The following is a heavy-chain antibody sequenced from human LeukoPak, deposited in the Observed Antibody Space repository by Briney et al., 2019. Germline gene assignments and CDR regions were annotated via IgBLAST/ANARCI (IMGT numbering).Heavy chain of an antibody. CDR1: GFTFSSYS. Sequence: PGGSLRLSCAASGFTFSSYSMNWVRQAPGKGLEWVSSISSSSSYIYYADSVKGRFTISRDNSENTLYLEMDSLRVEDTAIYFCAWKDTTMVYFDCWGQGTLVTVSS. V-gene: IGHV3-21*04. CDR3: AWKDTTMVYFDC. D-gene: IGHD5-18*01. J-gene: IGHJ4*02. CDR2: ISSSSSYI.